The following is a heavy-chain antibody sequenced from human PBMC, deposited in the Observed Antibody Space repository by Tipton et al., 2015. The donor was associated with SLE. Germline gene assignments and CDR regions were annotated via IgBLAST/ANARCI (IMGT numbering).Heavy chain of an antibody. CDR2: INHSGGT. CDR1: GGSFSGSY. V-gene: IGHV4-34*01. CDR3: ARDQVGVGDLDY. D-gene: IGHD2-15*01. J-gene: IGHJ4*02. Sequence: TLSLTCAVYGGSFSGSYWIWIRQPPGKGLEWIGEINHSGGTNYNPSLKRRVTISVDTSKNQFSLKLKSVTAADRAVYYCARDQVGVGDLDYWGQGTLVTVSS.